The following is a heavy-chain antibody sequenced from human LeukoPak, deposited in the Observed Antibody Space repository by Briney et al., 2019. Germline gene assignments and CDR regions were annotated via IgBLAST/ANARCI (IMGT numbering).Heavy chain of an antibody. CDR2: IYYSGTT. V-gene: IGHV4-39*07. Sequence: PSETLSLTCTVSGGCISSSPYYWGWIRQPPGKGLEWIGSIYYSGTTHYSPSLESRVTISVDTSKNQFSLKLASVTAADTAVYYCAALSEELRPSDYWGQGTLVTVSS. J-gene: IGHJ4*02. CDR3: AALSEELRPSDY. CDR1: GGCISSSPYY. D-gene: IGHD1-26*01.